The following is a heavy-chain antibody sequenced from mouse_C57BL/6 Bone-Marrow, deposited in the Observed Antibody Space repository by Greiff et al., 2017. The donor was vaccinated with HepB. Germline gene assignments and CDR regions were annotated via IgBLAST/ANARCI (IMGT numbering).Heavy chain of an antibody. CDR3: ANFYPWFAY. CDR1: GYAFSSSW. V-gene: IGHV1-82*01. D-gene: IGHD2-1*01. CDR2: IYPGDGDT. Sequence: QVQLQQSGPELVKPGASVKISCKASGYAFSSSWMNWVKQRPGKGLEGIGRIYPGDGDTNYNGKFKGKATLTADKSSSTADLQLSSLTSEDSAVYFCANFYPWFAYWGQGTLVTVSA. J-gene: IGHJ3*01.